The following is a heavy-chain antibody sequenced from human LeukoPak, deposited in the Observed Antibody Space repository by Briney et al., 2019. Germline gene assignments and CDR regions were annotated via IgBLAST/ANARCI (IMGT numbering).Heavy chain of an antibody. Sequence: PGGSLRLSCIASGXTFSSYEMSWVRQAPGKGLEWVSYISSSSGIFYADSVKGRFTISRDNAKNSLYLQMNSLRAEDTAVYYCARGFSYWGQGTLVTVSS. CDR3: ARGFSY. J-gene: IGHJ4*02. CDR2: ISSSSGI. V-gene: IGHV3-48*03. CDR1: GXTFSSYE.